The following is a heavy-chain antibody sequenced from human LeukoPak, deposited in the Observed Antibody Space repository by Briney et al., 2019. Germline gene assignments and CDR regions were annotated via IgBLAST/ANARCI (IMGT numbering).Heavy chain of an antibody. CDR1: GFTLTELS. J-gene: IGHJ6*02. V-gene: IGHV1-24*01. Sequence: ASVKVSCKVSGFTLTELSMHWVRQAPGKGLEWMGGFDPEDGETIYARKFQGRVTMTEDTSTDTAYMELSSLRSEDTAVYYCATAQGYYYYGMDVWGQGTTVTVSS. CDR3: ATAQGYYYYGMDV. CDR2: FDPEDGET.